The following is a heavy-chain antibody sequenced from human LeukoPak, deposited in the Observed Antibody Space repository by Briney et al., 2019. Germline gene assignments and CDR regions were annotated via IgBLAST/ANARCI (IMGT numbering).Heavy chain of an antibody. D-gene: IGHD5-18*01. Sequence: NPSETLSLTCTVSGGSINSGGFYWSWIRQHPGKGLEWLGYIYYSGTTYYNPSLKSRVTFSVDTSKNQFSLKLNPVTAADTALYYCARGTTDGYSYGRFDYWGQGTLVTVSS. CDR1: GGSINSGGFY. CDR2: IYYSGTT. V-gene: IGHV4-31*03. J-gene: IGHJ4*02. CDR3: ARGTTDGYSYGRFDY.